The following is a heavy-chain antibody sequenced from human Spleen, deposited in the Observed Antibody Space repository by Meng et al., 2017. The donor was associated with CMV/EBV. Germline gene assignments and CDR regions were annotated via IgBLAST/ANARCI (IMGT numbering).Heavy chain of an antibody. CDR2: INPNDAT. CDR1: GYRMADYY. J-gene: IGHJ4*02. D-gene: IGHD6-19*01. CDR3: ARSTGWSRFDS. Sequence: QVHLAQSGAEVKKPGDSVKVSCEASGYRMADYYIHWMRQAPGQWLEWMGWINPNDATNYAHSFQGRVTMTRDMSMNTVYMELSGLTSDDTAVYYCARSTGWSRFDSWGLGTLVTVSS. V-gene: IGHV1-2*02.